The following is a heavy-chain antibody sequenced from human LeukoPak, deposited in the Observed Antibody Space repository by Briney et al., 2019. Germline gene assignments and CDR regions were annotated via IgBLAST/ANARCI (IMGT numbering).Heavy chain of an antibody. V-gene: IGHV1-2*02. CDR1: GYTFTGHY. J-gene: IGHJ4*02. D-gene: IGHD2-8*01. CDR3: AREVASGYCIDGVCPPFGY. CDR2: IDPHSGDT. Sequence: ASVRVSCKAYGYTFTGHYLHWVRQAPGQGLEWMGWIDPHSGDTNYAQKFQGRVPMTRDTSITTAYMELSRLTSDDTAVYYCAREVASGYCIDGVCPPFGYWGQGTLVTVSS.